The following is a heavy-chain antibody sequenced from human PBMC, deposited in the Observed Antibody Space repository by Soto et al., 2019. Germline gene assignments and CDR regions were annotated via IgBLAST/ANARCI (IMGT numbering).Heavy chain of an antibody. CDR2: MNPNSGNT. V-gene: IGHV1-8*01. CDR1: GYTFTSYD. Sequence: ASVKVSCKASGYTFTSYDINWVRQATGQGLEWMGWMNPNSGNTGYAQKFQGRVTMTRNTSISTAYMELSSLRSEDTAVYYCARSTVVPAATMSHYYYYYGMDVWGQGTTVTVSS. CDR3: ARSTVVPAATMSHYYYYYGMDV. D-gene: IGHD2-2*01. J-gene: IGHJ6*02.